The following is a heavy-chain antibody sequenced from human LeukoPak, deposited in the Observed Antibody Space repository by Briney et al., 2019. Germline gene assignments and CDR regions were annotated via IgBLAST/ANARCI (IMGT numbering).Heavy chain of an antibody. CDR3: ARAASPYYYDSSGYSFDY. J-gene: IGHJ4*02. V-gene: IGHV1-69*06. CDR2: IIPIFGTA. D-gene: IGHD3-22*01. CDR1: GGTFSSYA. Sequence: SVKVSCKASGGTFSSYAISWVRQAPGQGLEWMGGIIPIFGTANYAQKFQGRVTITADKSTSTAYMELSSLRSEDTAVYYCARAASPYYYDSSGYSFDYWGQGTLVTVSS.